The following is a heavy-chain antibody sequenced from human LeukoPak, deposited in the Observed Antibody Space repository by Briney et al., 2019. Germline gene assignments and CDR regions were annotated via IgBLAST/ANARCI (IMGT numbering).Heavy chain of an antibody. D-gene: IGHD2-2*01. CDR1: GFTFSHYY. CDR3: ATENYASPYY. CDR2: ISGSGSYT. V-gene: IGHV3-11*06. Sequence: PGGSLRLSCVGSGFTFSHYYMSWVRQAPGKGLEWVSFISGSGSYTNYVDSVKGRFTISRDNARNSLYLQMNSLRAEDTAAYYCATENYASPYYWGQGTLVTVSS. J-gene: IGHJ4*02.